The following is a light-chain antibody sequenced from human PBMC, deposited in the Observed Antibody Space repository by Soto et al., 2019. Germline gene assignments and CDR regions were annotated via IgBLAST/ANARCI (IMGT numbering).Light chain of an antibody. CDR3: QKYYTWPVT. CDR2: GAS. V-gene: IGKV3-15*01. CDR1: QGINRN. Sequence: IVMTQSPATLSVSPGESVTFSCRASQGINRNLAWYQQKPGQAPRLLISGASTGATGIPARFSGSGSGTEFTLTINSLQSEDSAVYFCQKYYTWPVTFGGGTKVEI. J-gene: IGKJ4*01.